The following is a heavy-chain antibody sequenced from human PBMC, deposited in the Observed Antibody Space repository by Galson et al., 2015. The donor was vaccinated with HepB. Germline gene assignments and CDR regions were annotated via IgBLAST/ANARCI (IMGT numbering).Heavy chain of an antibody. CDR2: IKQNGSEE. CDR1: GFTFSSYW. D-gene: IGHD6-19*01. V-gene: IGHV3-7*01. J-gene: IGHJ4*02. Sequence: SLRLSCAASGFTFSSYWMSWVRQAPGKGLEWVANIKQNGSEEYYVDSVKGRFTISRDNAKNSLYLQMNSLRAEDTAVYYCARDLRGSGWYVDYWGQGTLVTVSS. CDR3: ARDLRGSGWYVDY.